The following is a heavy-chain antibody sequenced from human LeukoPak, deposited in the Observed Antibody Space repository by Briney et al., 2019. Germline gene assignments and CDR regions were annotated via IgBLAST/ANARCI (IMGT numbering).Heavy chain of an antibody. CDR3: AKVIREGDMSYDY. V-gene: IGHV3-23*01. CDR1: GFTLSNYA. Sequence: GGSLRLYCAASGFTLSNYALSWVRQAPGTGLEGVSASHYSGGSTYHADSVKRRFTLSIHNPKHKLYLQMNSLRAEDRAVYYFAKVIREGDMSYDYWGRGALVTVSS. CDR2: SHYSGGST. J-gene: IGHJ4*02. D-gene: IGHD3-10*01.